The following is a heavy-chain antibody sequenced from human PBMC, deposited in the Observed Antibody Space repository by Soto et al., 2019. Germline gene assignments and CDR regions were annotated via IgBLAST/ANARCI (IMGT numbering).Heavy chain of an antibody. J-gene: IGHJ4*02. CDR3: VLGDDYGDYNQDY. Sequence: PGGSLRLSCAASGFTVSSYATSGVRQAPGKGLEWVSAISGSGGSTYYADSVKGRFTISRDNSKNTLYLQMNSLRAEDTAVYYCVLGDDYGDYNQDYWGQGTLVTAPQ. D-gene: IGHD4-17*01. V-gene: IGHV3-23*01. CDR1: GFTVSSYA. CDR2: ISGSGGST.